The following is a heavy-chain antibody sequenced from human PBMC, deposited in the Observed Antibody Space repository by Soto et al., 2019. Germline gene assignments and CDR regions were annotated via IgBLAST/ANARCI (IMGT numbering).Heavy chain of an antibody. D-gene: IGHD3-3*01. J-gene: IGHJ6*03. CDR2: ISAYNGNT. CDR1: GYTFTSYG. V-gene: IGHV1-18*01. CDR3: ATAGGITIFGVVNYMDV. Sequence: GASVKVSCKASGYTFTSYGISWVRQAPGQGLEWMGWISAYNGNTNYAQKLQGRVTMTTDTSTSTAYMELRSLRSDDTAVYYCATAGGITIFGVVNYMDVWGKGTTVTVSS.